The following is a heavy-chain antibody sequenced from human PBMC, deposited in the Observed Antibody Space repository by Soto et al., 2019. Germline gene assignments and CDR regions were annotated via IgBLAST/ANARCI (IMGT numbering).Heavy chain of an antibody. D-gene: IGHD5-12*01. CDR1: GGTFSNYP. J-gene: IGHJ2*01. Sequence: QVQLVQSGAEVKKPGSSVKVSCKASGGTFSNYPISWVRQAPGQGLEWMGGFIPIFGTVNYAQKFQGRVTITAEECSSTAYMEMSSLRSEDTAVYYCARGNHRWLQLWYFDLWGRGTLVTVSS. CDR3: ARGNHRWLQLWYFDL. V-gene: IGHV1-69*12. CDR2: FIPIFGTV.